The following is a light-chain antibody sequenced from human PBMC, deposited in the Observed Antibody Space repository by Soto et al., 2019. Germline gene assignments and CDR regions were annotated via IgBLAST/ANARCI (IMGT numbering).Light chain of an antibody. Sequence: DIPLTQSPSFLSASVGDRVTITCRASQGISSYLAWYQQKPGKAPKLLIYAASTLQSGVPSRFSGSASGTEFALTICSLQPEDFATYYCQQLKSYPITFGQGTRLEI. CDR2: AAS. V-gene: IGKV1-9*01. CDR3: QQLKSYPIT. CDR1: QGISSY. J-gene: IGKJ5*01.